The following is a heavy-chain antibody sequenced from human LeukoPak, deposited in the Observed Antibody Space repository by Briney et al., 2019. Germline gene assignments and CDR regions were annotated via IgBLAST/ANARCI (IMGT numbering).Heavy chain of an antibody. J-gene: IGHJ6*02. Sequence: PPETLSLTCTVSGGSISSSSYYWGWIRQPPGKGLEWIGSIYYSGSTYYNPSLKSRVTISVDTSKNQFSLKLSSVTAADTAVYYCARHDSSGYYYYYYGMDVWGQGTTVTVSS. V-gene: IGHV4-39*01. D-gene: IGHD3-22*01. CDR2: IYYSGST. CDR1: GGSISSSSYY. CDR3: ARHDSSGYYYYYYGMDV.